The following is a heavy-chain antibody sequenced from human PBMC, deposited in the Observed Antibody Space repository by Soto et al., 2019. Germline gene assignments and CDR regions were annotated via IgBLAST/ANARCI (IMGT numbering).Heavy chain of an antibody. CDR3: ARGMVRGVFEYYYYMDV. J-gene: IGHJ6*03. D-gene: IGHD3-10*01. CDR1: GFTFSSYG. Sequence: GGSLRLSCAASGFTFSSYGMHWVRQAPGKGLEWVAVIWYDGSNKYYADSVKGRFTISRDNSKNTLYLQMNSLRAEDTAVYYCARGMVRGVFEYYYYMDVWGKGTTVTVSS. V-gene: IGHV3-33*01. CDR2: IWYDGSNK.